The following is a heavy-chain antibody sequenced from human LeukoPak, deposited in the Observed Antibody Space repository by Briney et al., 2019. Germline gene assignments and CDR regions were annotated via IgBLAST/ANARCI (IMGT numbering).Heavy chain of an antibody. V-gene: IGHV1-18*01. CDR1: GYTFTSYG. CDR2: ISAYNGNT. J-gene: IGHJ4*02. Sequence: GASVKVSCKASGYTFTSYGISWVRQAPGQGLEWMGWISAYNGNTNYAQKLQGRVTMTTDTSTSTAYMELRSLRSDDTAVYYCARVWGMWGGSPDFDYWGQGTLVTVSS. D-gene: IGHD3-16*01. CDR3: ARVWGMWGGSPDFDY.